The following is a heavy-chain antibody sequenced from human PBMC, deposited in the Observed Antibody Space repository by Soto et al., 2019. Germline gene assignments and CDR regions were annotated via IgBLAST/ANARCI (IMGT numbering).Heavy chain of an antibody. CDR2: IKDDGGDE. CDR1: GFTFSPSW. J-gene: IGHJ5*02. D-gene: IGHD6-19*01. Sequence: EVQLVESGGGLVQPGGSLRLSCAASGFTFSPSWRSWVRQAPGKGLEWVAIIKDDGGDELYLEAVRGRFTISRDNAKKSLYLAMDSLRVEDTAVYYCAGGSGWISDTWGQGTLVTVSS. V-gene: IGHV3-7*05. CDR3: AGGSGWISDT.